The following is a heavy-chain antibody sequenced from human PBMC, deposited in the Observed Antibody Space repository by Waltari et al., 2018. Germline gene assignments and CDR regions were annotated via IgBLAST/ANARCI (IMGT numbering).Heavy chain of an antibody. D-gene: IGHD3-16*01. CDR3: ARDSEPVWGYFDL. V-gene: IGHV3-21*01. CDR1: GFTFSSYS. Sequence: EVQLVESGGGLVQPGGSLRLSCAASGFTFSSYSMNWVRQAPGKGLEWVSSISSSSSYIYYADSVKGRFTISRDNAKNSLYLQMNSLRAEDTAVYYCARDSEPVWGYFDLWGRGTLVTVSS. J-gene: IGHJ2*01. CDR2: ISSSSSYI.